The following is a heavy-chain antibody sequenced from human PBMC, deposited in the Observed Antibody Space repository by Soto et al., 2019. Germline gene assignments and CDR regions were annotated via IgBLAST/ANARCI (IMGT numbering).Heavy chain of an antibody. CDR3: ARYDAFKAFDL. V-gene: IGHV3-21*01. CDR1: GFTFNSYS. D-gene: IGHD1-1*01. CDR2: ISSGSVYI. J-gene: IGHJ3*01. Sequence: GGSLRLSCAASGFTFNSYSVNWVRQAPGKGLEWVASISSGSVYIDFADSVKGRFTTSRDDVTNSVSLQMDSLRVEDTGIYYCARYDAFKAFDLWGQGTMVTVSS.